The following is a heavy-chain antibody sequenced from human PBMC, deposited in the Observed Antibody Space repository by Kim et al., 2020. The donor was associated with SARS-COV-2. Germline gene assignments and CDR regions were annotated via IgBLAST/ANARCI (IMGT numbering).Heavy chain of an antibody. D-gene: IGHD6-13*01. V-gene: IGHV3-7*01. CDR2: IKQDGTEK. CDR3: ASNGYSSSWYIDY. CDR1: GFTFSIYW. Sequence: GGSLRLSCAASGFTFSIYWMSWVRQAPGKGLEWVANIKQDGTEKYYVDSVKGRFTISRDNAKNSLYLQMNSLRAEDTAVYYCASNGYSSSWYIDYWGQG. J-gene: IGHJ4*02.